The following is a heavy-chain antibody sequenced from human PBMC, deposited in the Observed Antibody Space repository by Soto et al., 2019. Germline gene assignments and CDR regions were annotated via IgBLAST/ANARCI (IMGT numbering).Heavy chain of an antibody. CDR1: GYTFTSYD. CDR2: MNPNSANT. Sequence: ASVKVSCKASGYTFTSYDINWVRQATGQGLEWMGWMNPNSANTGYAQKFQGRVTMTRNTSISTAYMELSSLRSEDTAVYYCARGSPEPPLTGTRYWYFDLWGRGTLVTVSS. CDR3: ARGSPEPPLTGTRYWYFDL. V-gene: IGHV1-8*01. J-gene: IGHJ2*01. D-gene: IGHD1-7*01.